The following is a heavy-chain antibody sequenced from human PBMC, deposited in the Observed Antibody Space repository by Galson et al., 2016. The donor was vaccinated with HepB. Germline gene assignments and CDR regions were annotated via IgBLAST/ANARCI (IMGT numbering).Heavy chain of an antibody. D-gene: IGHD3-16*02. CDR2: IYPHDSDT. Sequence: QSGAEVKKAGESLKISCKASGYSFTTYWIGWVRQMPGKGLEFMGLIYPHDSDTRYSPSFQGQVTMSVDKSSATAFLQWRTVKASDTAMYFCASLIGRHTLETFDLWGQGTMVTVSP. CDR1: GYSFTTYW. J-gene: IGHJ3*01. V-gene: IGHV5-51*01. CDR3: ASLIGRHTLETFDL.